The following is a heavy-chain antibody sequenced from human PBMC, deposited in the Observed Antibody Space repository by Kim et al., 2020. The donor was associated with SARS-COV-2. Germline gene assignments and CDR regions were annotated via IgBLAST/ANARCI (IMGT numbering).Heavy chain of an antibody. CDR1: GGSISSYS. V-gene: IGHV4-59*13. CDR2: IYYSGRT. CDR3: ARDFTYYDSSGYDMRWFDP. Sequence: SETLSLTCTVSGGSISSYSWSWIRQPPGKGLEWIGYIYYSGRTNYNPSLKSRVTISVDTSKNRFSLKLSSVTAADTAVYYCARDFTYYDSSGYDMRWFDPWGQGTLVTVSS. J-gene: IGHJ5*02. D-gene: IGHD3-22*01.